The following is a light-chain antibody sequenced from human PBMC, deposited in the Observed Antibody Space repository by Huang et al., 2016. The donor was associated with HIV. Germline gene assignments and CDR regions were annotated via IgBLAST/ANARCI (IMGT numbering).Light chain of an antibody. CDR3: QQYNNWPPVT. Sequence: EVVMTQSPATLSVSPGERATLSCRASQSVSSNLAWYQQKPGQAPRLLIYGESTRATGIPARFSGSGSGTEFTLSISSLQSEDFAVYYCQQYNNWPPVTFGQGTKLEIK. J-gene: IGKJ2*01. CDR1: QSVSSN. CDR2: GES. V-gene: IGKV3D-15*01.